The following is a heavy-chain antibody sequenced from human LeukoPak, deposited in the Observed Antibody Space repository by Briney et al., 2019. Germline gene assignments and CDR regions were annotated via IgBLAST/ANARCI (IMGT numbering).Heavy chain of an antibody. Sequence: PGGSLRLSCAASGFTVSSYSMHWVRQAPGKGLDFVSAISANGRSTYYADSVKGRFTISRDNSKNTLYLQMNSLRAEDTAVYYCARANFGSGNQDYWGQGTLVTVSS. CDR1: GFTVSSYS. V-gene: IGHV3-64*04. CDR3: ARANFGSGNQDY. D-gene: IGHD3-10*01. CDR2: ISANGRST. J-gene: IGHJ4*02.